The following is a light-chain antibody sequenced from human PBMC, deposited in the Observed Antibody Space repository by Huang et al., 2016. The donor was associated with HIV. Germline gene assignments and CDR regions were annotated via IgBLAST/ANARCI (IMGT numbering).Light chain of an antibody. V-gene: IGKV1-NL1*01. CDR2: GAS. CDR3: QQYYSTLGT. CDR1: QGISNS. Sequence: DIQMTQSPSSLSASVGDRVTITCRASQGISNSLAWYQQKPGKAPKLLVSGASRLETGVPSRISGSASGTDYTLTISSLQPEYFASYYCQQYYSTLGTFGQGTKVEIK. J-gene: IGKJ1*01.